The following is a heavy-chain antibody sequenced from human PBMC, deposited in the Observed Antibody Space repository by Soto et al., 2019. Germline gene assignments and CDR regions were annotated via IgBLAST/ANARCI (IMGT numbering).Heavy chain of an antibody. CDR1: GFAFTNAW. CDR2: IKSRSDGGTT. D-gene: IGHD2-8*01. V-gene: IGHV3-15*01. J-gene: IGHJ6*02. Sequence: GGSLRLSCAASGFAFTNAWMSWVRQAPGTGLEWVGRIKSRSDGGTTDYAAPVNGRFAISRDDSKNTLYLQMSSLKTEDTAVYYCTTDCLGSCPNVDVWGQGTAVTVSS. CDR3: TTDCLGSCPNVDV.